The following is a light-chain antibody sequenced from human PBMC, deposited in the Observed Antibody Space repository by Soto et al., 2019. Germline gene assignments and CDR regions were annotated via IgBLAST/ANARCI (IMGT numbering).Light chain of an antibody. Sequence: DIEFSHCRSTLYESVGDRVTITCRASQTISSWLTWYQQIPGKAPKLLIYKASTLKSGVPSRFSGSGCGTEFTRTISSLQPDDFATYYCQHYNSYSEAFGQGTKV. J-gene: IGKJ1*01. CDR3: QHYNSYSEA. CDR2: KAS. V-gene: IGKV1-5*03. CDR1: QTISSW.